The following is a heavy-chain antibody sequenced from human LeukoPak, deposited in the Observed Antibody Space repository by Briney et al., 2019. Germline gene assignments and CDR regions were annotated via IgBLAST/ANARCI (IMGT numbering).Heavy chain of an antibody. J-gene: IGHJ5*01. CDR3: AKWDSTNADC. Sequence: PGGSLRLSCAASGFTFSSYAMRWVRQAPGKGLGWGSAISGSGGSTYYADSVKGRFTISRDNSKNTLYLQVNSLRPQDTAVYYRAKWDSTNADCWGQGTLVTVSS. D-gene: IGHD5/OR15-5a*01. V-gene: IGHV3-23*01. CDR2: ISGSGGST. CDR1: GFTFSSYA.